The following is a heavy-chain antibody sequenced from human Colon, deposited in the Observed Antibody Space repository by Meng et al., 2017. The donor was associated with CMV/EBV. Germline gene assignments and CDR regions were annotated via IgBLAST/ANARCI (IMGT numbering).Heavy chain of an antibody. D-gene: IGHD3-10*01. V-gene: IGHV4-59*01. J-gene: IGHJ3*02. CDR1: GGSISSYY. Sequence: SETLSLTCTVSGGSISSYYWSWIRQPPGKGLEWIGYIYYSGGTNYNPSLKSRVTISVDTSKNQFSLKLSSVTAADTAVYYCARVMESDAFDIWGQGTMVTVSS. CDR2: IYYSGGT. CDR3: ARVMESDAFDI.